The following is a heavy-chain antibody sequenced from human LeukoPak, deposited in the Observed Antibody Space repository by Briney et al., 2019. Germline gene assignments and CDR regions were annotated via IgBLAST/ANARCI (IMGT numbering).Heavy chain of an antibody. CDR3: ARKGPDYYYYYYMDV. J-gene: IGHJ6*03. V-gene: IGHV4-59*01. Sequence: SETLSLTCTVSGGSISSYYWSWIRQPPGKGLEWIGYIYYSGSTNYNPSLKSRVTISVDTSKNQFSLKLSSVTAADTVVYYCARKGPDYYYYYYMDVWGKGTTVTVSS. CDR1: GGSISSYY. CDR2: IYYSGST.